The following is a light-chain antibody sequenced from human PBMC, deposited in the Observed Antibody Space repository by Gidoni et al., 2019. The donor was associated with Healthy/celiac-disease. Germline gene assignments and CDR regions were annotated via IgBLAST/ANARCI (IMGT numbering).Light chain of an antibody. CDR1: NIGSKS. J-gene: IGLJ2*01. Sequence: SYVLTQPPTVSVAPGQTDRITCGGHNIGSKSVHWYQQKPGQAPVLVVYDDSDRPSGILARFSGSNSGNTATLTISRVEAGDEADYYCQVWYSSSAPSEVVFGGGTKLTVL. CDR2: DDS. V-gene: IGLV3-21*02. CDR3: QVWYSSSAPSEVV.